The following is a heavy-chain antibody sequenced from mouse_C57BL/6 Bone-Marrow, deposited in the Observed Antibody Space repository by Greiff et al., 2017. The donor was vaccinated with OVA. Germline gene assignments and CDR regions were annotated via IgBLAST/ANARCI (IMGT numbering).Heavy chain of an antibody. CDR1: GYTFTSYG. CDR2: IYPRRGNT. D-gene: IGHD3-1*01. CDR3: TRSGYEGDV. J-gene: IGHJ4*01. Sequence: QVQLQQSGAELARPGASVKLSCKASGYTFTSYGISWVQQRTGPGLAWLGEIYPRRGNTYYNEKFKGKATLPAAKSSSKAYMELRGLTSEETSDYFGTRSGYEGDVWGKGTSVTVSS. V-gene: IGHV1-81*01.